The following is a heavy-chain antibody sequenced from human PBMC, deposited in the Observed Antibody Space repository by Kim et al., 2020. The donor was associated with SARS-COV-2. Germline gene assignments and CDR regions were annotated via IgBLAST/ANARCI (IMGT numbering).Heavy chain of an antibody. J-gene: IGHJ5*02. CDR1: GFTFSSYG. CDR3: ALIGQDFDP. Sequence: GGSLRLSCAASGFTFSSYGMHWVRQAPGKGLEWVSVISYDGSNKYYADSVKGRFTISRDNSKNTLYLQMNSLRAEDTAVYYCALIGQDFDPSGHGTLVPV. V-gene: IGHV3-30*03. CDR2: ISYDGSNK. D-gene: IGHD3-3*01.